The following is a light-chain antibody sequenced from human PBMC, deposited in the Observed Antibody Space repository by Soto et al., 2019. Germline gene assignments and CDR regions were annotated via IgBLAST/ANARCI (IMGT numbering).Light chain of an antibody. CDR2: GAS. CDR3: QQYNNWPET. Sequence: EIVMTQSPATLSVSPGEGATLSCRASHSVDSNLAWYQQKPGQAPRLLIFGASTRATGIPTRFSGGGSGTDFTLTISSLQSEDFAVYYCQQYNNWPETFGQGTKVEIK. J-gene: IGKJ1*01. CDR1: HSVDSN. V-gene: IGKV3D-15*01.